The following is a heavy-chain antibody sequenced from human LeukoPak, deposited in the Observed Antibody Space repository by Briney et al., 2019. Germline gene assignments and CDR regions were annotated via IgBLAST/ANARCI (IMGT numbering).Heavy chain of an antibody. J-gene: IGHJ4*02. V-gene: IGHV3-23*01. Sequence: GGSLRLSCAASGFTFTTYAMSWVRQAPGKGLEWVSAISGSGANTYYSDSVKGRFTISRDNSKDTLYLQMNSLRAEDAAIYFCARRKYDSSGFDYWGQETLVTVSS. CDR2: ISGSGANT. CDR3: ARRKYDSSGFDY. D-gene: IGHD3-22*01. CDR1: GFTFTTYA.